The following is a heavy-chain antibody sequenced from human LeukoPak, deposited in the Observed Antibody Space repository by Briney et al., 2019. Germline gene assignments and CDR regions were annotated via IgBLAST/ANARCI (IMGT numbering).Heavy chain of an antibody. V-gene: IGHV3-15*01. D-gene: IGHD6-25*01. CDR2: IKSKIDGGTI. Sequence: PGGSLRLSCVASGFTFSDAWTSWVRQAPGKGLEWVGRIKSKIDGGTIDYGAPVKGRFTISRDDSRNTLYLQMNSLKTEDTAVYYCTTRRQDGCWGQGTLVTVS. CDR1: GFTFSDAW. J-gene: IGHJ4*02. CDR3: TTRRQDGC.